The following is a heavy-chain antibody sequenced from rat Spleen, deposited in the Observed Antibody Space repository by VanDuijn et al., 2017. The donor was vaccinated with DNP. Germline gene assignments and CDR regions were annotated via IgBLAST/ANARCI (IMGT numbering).Heavy chain of an antibody. Sequence: EVQLVESGGGLVQPGRSMKLSCAASGFTFSNYDMAWVRQAPTKGLEWVAAISYDGSSTYYRDSVKGRFTISRDNAISTLYLQMDSLRSEDTAIYYCAKGPNYGGWSDYFDYWGQGVMVTVSS. J-gene: IGHJ2*01. D-gene: IGHD1-11*01. CDR3: AKGPNYGGWSDYFDY. CDR1: GFTFSNYD. V-gene: IGHV5-29*01. CDR2: ISYDGSST.